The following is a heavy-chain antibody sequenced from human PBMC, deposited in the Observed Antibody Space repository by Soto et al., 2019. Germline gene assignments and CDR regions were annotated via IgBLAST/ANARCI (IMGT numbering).Heavy chain of an antibody. CDR3: ARVGLGLFGMDV. CDR2: ISGSSTI. V-gene: IGHV3-48*02. J-gene: IGHJ6*02. CDR1: GFTFSSYS. D-gene: IGHD3-16*01. Sequence: EVQLVESGGGLVQPGGSLRVSCAASGFTFSSYSINWVRQAPGKGLEWVSYISGSSTIYYADSVKGRFTISRDNAKNSLYLQMNSLRDEYTAVYYCARVGLGLFGMDVWGPGTTVTVSS.